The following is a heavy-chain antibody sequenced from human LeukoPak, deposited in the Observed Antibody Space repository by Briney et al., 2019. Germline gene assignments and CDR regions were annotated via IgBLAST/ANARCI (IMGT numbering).Heavy chain of an antibody. CDR2: ISYDGSDE. J-gene: IGHJ4*02. V-gene: IGHV3-30*04. CDR1: GFTFSSYA. Sequence: PGRSLRLSCAASGFTFSSYAMHWVRQAPGKGLEWVAVISYDGSDEYYADSVKGRFTISRDISKNTLYLQMNSLRAEDTAVYYCARVTYGSGTYGAFDYWGQGTLVTVSS. D-gene: IGHD3-10*01. CDR3: ARVTYGSGTYGAFDY.